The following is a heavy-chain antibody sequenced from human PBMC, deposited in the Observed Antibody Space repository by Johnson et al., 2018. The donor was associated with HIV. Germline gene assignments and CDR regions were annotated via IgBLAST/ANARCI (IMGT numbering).Heavy chain of an antibody. V-gene: IGHV3-20*04. J-gene: IGHJ3*02. D-gene: IGHD1-26*01. CDR1: GFTFDDYG. Sequence: VQLVESWGGVVRPGGSLRLSCAASGFTFDDYGMSLVRQAPGKGLEWVSMINWNGGSTGYVDSVKGRFTISRDNAKNSLYLQMNSLRAEDTALYYCARVPSALGLLNTFDIWGQGTMVTVSS. CDR2: INWNGGST. CDR3: ARVPSALGLLNTFDI.